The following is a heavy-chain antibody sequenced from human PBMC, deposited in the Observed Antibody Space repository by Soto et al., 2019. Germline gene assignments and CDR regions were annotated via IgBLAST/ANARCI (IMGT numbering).Heavy chain of an antibody. CDR3: AKDLELSIAARPNWFDP. CDR2: ISYDRNNK. CDR1: GFTFSSYG. J-gene: IGHJ5*02. V-gene: IGHV3-30*18. D-gene: IGHD6-6*01. Sequence: GGSLRLSCAASGFTFSSYGMHWVRQAPGKGLEWVAVISYDRNNKYYADSVKGRFTISRDNSKNTLYLQMNSLRPEDTAVYYCAKDLELSIAARPNWFDPWGQGTLGTVSS.